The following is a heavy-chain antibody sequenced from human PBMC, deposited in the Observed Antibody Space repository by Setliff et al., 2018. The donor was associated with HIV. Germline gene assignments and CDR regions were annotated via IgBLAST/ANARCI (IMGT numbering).Heavy chain of an antibody. V-gene: IGHV4-34*01. J-gene: IGHJ4*02. D-gene: IGHD5-18*01. CDR2: INHSGTT. Sequence: SETLSLTCAVYGGSFTDYFWTWIRQPPGKGLEWVGDINHSGTTNYNPSLTSRVTISVDKSKNQFSLNLTSVTAADTAVYYCAKGRPRIQVWEGFDYWGQGILVTVSS. CDR1: GGSFTDYF. CDR3: AKGRPRIQVWEGFDY.